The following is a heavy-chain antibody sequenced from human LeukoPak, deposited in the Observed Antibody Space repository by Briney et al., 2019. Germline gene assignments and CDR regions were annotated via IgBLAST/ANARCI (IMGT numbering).Heavy chain of an antibody. CDR3: ARGQLARYYYNGMGV. Sequence: SETLSLTCTVSGDSISSSDYYWGWIRQPPGQGLEWIVSISYRGNTYYSSSLKSRVTISRDMSKNQFSLRLSSMTAADRAVYYCARGQLARYYYNGMGVWGQGTTVTVSS. CDR1: GDSISSSDYY. J-gene: IGHJ6*02. V-gene: IGHV4-39*01. D-gene: IGHD1-1*01. CDR2: ISYRGNT.